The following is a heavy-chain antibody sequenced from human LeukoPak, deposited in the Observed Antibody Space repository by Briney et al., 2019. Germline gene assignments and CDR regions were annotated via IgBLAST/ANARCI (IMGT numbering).Heavy chain of an antibody. CDR3: ARAQIIETTYYFDY. CDR1: GFTFDDYG. Sequence: TGGFLRLSCAASGFTFDDYGMSWVRQAPGKGLEWVSGINWNGGSTGYADSVKGRFTISRDNAKNSLYLQMNSLRAEDTALYYCARAQIIETTYYFDYWGQGTLVTVSS. D-gene: IGHD2/OR15-2a*01. V-gene: IGHV3-20*04. CDR2: INWNGGST. J-gene: IGHJ4*02.